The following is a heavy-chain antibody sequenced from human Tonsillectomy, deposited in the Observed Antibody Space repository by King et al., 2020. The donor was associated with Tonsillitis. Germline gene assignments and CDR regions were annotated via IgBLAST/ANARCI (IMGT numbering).Heavy chain of an antibody. J-gene: IGHJ4*02. V-gene: IGHV4-38-2*01. CDR3: ARDRLGSSGTVDY. CDR2: IYHSGST. Sequence: VQLQESGPGLVKPSETLSLTCAVSGYSIRTAYYWGWIRQPPGKGLEWIGSIYHSGSTYYSPSLKSRVTISVDTSKNQFSLKLSSVTAAGTGVYYCARDRLGSSGTVDYWGQGTLVTVSS. CDR1: GYSIRTAYY. D-gene: IGHD3-22*01.